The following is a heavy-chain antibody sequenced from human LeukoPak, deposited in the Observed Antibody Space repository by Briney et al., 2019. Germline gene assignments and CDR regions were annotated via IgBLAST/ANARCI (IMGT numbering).Heavy chain of an antibody. D-gene: IGHD2-15*01. J-gene: IGHJ6*02. Sequence: PSETLSLTCAVYGGSFSGYYWSWIRQPPGKGLEWIGEINHSGSTNYNPSLESRVTISVDTSKNQFSLKLSSVTAADTAVYYCARDIVVVVAAMPYYYYGMDVWGQGTTVTVSS. CDR3: ARDIVVVVAAMPYYYYGMDV. CDR1: GGSFSGYY. CDR2: INHSGST. V-gene: IGHV4-34*01.